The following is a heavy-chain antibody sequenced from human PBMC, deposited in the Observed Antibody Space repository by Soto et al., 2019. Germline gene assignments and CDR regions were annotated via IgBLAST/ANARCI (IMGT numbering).Heavy chain of an antibody. J-gene: IGHJ4*02. CDR3: AKDNSPAGYSSGSPVDY. Sequence: GGSLRLSCAASGFTFSSYAMSWVRQAPGKGLEWVSAISGSGGSTYYADSVKGRFTISRDNSKNTLYRQMNSLRAEDTAVYYCAKDNSPAGYSSGSPVDYWGQGTLVTVSS. CDR1: GFTFSSYA. V-gene: IGHV3-23*01. D-gene: IGHD6-19*01. CDR2: ISGSGGST.